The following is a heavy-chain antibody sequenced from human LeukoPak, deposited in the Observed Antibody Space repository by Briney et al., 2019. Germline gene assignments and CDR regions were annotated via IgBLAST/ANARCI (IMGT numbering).Heavy chain of an antibody. D-gene: IGHD3-22*01. J-gene: IGHJ3*02. CDR1: GYTLTAYY. V-gene: IGHV1-2*06. CDR2: INPNSGGT. Sequence: GASVKVSCKASGYTLTAYYLHWVRQAPGQGLEWMGRINPNSGGTTYAQKFQGRVTVTRDTSIGTAYMELSSLRSDDTAVYYCARPYYESSGLYVDAFDIWGQGTMVTVSS. CDR3: ARPYYESSGLYVDAFDI.